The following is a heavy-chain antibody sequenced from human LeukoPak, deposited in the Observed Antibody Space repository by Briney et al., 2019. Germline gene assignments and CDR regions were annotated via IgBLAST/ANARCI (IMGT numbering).Heavy chain of an antibody. J-gene: IGHJ4*02. CDR2: INHSGST. CDR1: GGSFSGYY. V-gene: IGHV4-34*01. D-gene: IGHD5-18*01. CDR3: ASIQLWSTAFDY. Sequence: ASETLSLTCAVYGGSFSGYYWSWIRQPPGKGLEWIGEINHSGSTNYNPSLKSRVTISVDTSKNQFSLKLSSVTAADTAVYYCASIQLWSTAFDYWGQGTLVSVCS.